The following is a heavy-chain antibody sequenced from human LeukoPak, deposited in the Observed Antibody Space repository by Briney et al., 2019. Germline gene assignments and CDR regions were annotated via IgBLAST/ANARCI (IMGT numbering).Heavy chain of an antibody. V-gene: IGHV4-34*01. J-gene: IGHJ4*02. CDR2: INHSGST. CDR3: ARGIADYGDYVYYFDY. CDR1: GGSFSGYY. D-gene: IGHD4-17*01. Sequence: SETLSLTCAVYGGSFSGYYWSWIRQPPGKGLEWIGEINHSGSTNYNPSLKSRVTISVDTSKNQFSLKLSPVTAADTAVYYCARGIADYGDYVYYFDYWGQGTLVTVSS.